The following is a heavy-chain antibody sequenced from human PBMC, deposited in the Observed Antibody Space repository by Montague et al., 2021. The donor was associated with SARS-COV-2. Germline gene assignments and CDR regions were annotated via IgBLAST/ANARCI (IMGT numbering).Heavy chain of an antibody. Sequence: SETLSLTCTVSGYSISTGYYWGWIRQPPGKGLEWIGTIYHSGSTYFNPSLKSRVTISVDTSKNQFSLNLSSVTAAGTAVYHCAKVAGSHDTFDIWGRGTMVTVSS. J-gene: IGHJ3*02. CDR1: GYSISTGYY. CDR3: AKVAGSHDTFDI. CDR2: IYHSGST. V-gene: IGHV4-38-2*02. D-gene: IGHD6-19*01.